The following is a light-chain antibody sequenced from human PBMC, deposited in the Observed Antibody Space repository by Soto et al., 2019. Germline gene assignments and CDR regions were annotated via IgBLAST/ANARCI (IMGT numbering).Light chain of an antibody. CDR1: SSNNGTNT. V-gene: IGLV1-44*01. CDR2: NNN. Sequence: PVLNRPLWGTSTHRERLSISYNGSSSNNGTNTVSWYQHLPGTAPTLLIYNNNQRPSGVPDRFSGSKSGTSASLAISGLQSEDEADYYCAAWDDSLSGHFVFGTGTKVTVL. J-gene: IGLJ1*01. CDR3: AAWDDSLSGHFV.